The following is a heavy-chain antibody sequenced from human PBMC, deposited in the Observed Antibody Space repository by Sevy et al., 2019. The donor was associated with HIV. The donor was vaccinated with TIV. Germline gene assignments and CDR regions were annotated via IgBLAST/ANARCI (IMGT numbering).Heavy chain of an antibody. CDR1: GFTFSSYG. D-gene: IGHD1-26*01. Sequence: GGSLRLSCAASGFTFSSYGMHWVRQAPGKGLEWVAVISYDGSNKYYADSVKGRFTITRDNSKNTPYLQMNSLRAEDTAVNYCAKGGVGATDYYYYGMDVWGQGTTVTVSS. CDR2: ISYDGSNK. J-gene: IGHJ6*02. V-gene: IGHV3-30*18. CDR3: AKGGVGATDYYYYGMDV.